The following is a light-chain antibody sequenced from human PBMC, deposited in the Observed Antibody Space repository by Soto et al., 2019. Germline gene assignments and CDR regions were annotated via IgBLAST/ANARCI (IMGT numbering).Light chain of an antibody. J-gene: IGKJ1*01. CDR2: GAS. Sequence: EIVLPQSPGTLSLSPGERATLSCRASQRLSSNYLAWFQQKPGQAPRLLIYGASSRATGIPDRFSGSGSGTDFTLTIPRLEPEDFAVYYCQHYDHWPPTFGRGTKVDIK. CDR1: QRLSSNY. CDR3: QHYDHWPPT. V-gene: IGKV3-20*01.